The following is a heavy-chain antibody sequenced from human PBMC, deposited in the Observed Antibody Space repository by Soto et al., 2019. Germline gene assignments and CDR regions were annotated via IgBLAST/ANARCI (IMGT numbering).Heavy chain of an antibody. V-gene: IGHV3-23*01. CDR1: GFPFSTYA. CDR3: AKVHGSGTYNNFPDY. J-gene: IGHJ4*02. D-gene: IGHD3-10*01. CDR2: ISGSGAST. Sequence: EVQLLESGGGLVQPGGSLGLSCAASGFPFSTYAMTWVRQAPGKGLEWVSLISGSGASTYYADSVRGRFTISRDNSWDTLYLQMNSLRAEDTAVYFCAKVHGSGTYNNFPDYWGQGTLVTVSS.